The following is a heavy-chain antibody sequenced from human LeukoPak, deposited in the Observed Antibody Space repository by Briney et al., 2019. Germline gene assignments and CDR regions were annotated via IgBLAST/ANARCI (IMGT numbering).Heavy chain of an antibody. Sequence: GGSLRLSCAASGFTFSSYVMHWVRQAPGKGLEWVAFIRYDGTNRYYADSVKGRFTISRDNSKNTLYLQMNSLRAEDAAVYYCAKSTIVGATVDAFDIWGQGTMVTVPS. V-gene: IGHV3-30*02. D-gene: IGHD1-26*01. J-gene: IGHJ3*02. CDR1: GFTFSSYV. CDR3: AKSTIVGATVDAFDI. CDR2: IRYDGTNR.